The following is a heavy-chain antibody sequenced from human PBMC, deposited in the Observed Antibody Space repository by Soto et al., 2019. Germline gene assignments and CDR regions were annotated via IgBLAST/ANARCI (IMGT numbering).Heavy chain of an antibody. CDR1: GFTFSNAW. J-gene: IGHJ6*02. Sequence: GGSLRLSCAASGFTFSNAWMSWVRQAPGKGLEWVGRIKSKTDGGTTDYAAPVKGRFTISRDDSKNTLYLQMNSLKTEDTAVHYCLTIWGGYYYYYGMDVWGQGTTVTVSS. D-gene: IGHD3-16*01. CDR3: LTIWGGYYYYYGMDV. CDR2: IKSKTDGGTT. V-gene: IGHV3-15*01.